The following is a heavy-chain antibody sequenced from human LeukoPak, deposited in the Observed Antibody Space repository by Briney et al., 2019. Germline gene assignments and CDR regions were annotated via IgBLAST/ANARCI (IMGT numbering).Heavy chain of an antibody. J-gene: IGHJ4*02. CDR3: AERVPYGSSAVYFDS. V-gene: IGHV3-23*01. CDR1: GFTFGTYG. D-gene: IGHD6-6*01. CDR2: INDDAKNT. Sequence: GGSLRLSCAASGFTFGTYGMNWVRQAPGKGLEWVSAINDDAKNTFYADSVKGRFTISRDNSKNTLYLQMSSLTVEDTAIYYCAERVPYGSSAVYFDSWGQGTLVTVSS.